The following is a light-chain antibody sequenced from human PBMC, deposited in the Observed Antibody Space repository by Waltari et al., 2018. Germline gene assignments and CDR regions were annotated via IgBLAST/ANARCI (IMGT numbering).Light chain of an antibody. Sequence: EIVLTQSPGTLSLSPGERATLSCRASQSVSRYLAWYQPKPGQAPRLLIYGASSRATGIPDRFSGSGSGTDFSLTISRLEPEDFAVYYCQNHERLPAMFGQGTKVEIK. CDR1: QSVSRY. J-gene: IGKJ1*01. CDR3: QNHERLPAM. CDR2: GAS. V-gene: IGKV3-20*01.